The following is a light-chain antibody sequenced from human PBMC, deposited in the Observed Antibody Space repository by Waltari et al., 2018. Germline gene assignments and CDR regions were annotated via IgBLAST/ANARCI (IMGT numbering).Light chain of an antibody. CDR2: VNSDGTH. CDR3: QTGGHGTWV. J-gene: IGLJ3*02. CDR1: SGPSSNV. Sequence: QLVLTQSPSASASLGASVKLTCTLSSGPSSNVIAWLQQQPEKGPRFLIKVNSDGTHSKGDEIPDRCSGSSSGAERYLTISSLQSEDEADYYCQTGGHGTWVFGGGTKLTVL. V-gene: IGLV4-69*01.